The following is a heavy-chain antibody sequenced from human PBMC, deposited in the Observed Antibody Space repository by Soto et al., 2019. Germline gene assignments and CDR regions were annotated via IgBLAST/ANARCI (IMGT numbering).Heavy chain of an antibody. CDR1: GGSISSYY. V-gene: IGHV4-59*01. J-gene: IGHJ3*02. D-gene: IGHD3-22*01. CDR3: ATNWDSSGYYYEAAFDI. Sequence: PSETLSLTCTVSGGSISSYYWSWIRQPPGKGLEWIGYIYYSGSTNYNPSLKSRVTISVDTSKNQFSLKLSSVTAADTAVYYCATNWDSSGYYYEAAFDIWGQGTMVTVSS. CDR2: IYYSGST.